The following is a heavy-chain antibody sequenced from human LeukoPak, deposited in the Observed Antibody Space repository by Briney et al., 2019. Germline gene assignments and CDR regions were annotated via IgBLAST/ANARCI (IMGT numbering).Heavy chain of an antibody. J-gene: IGHJ3*02. CDR3: ARRGGGNSIDAFDI. V-gene: IGHV3-20*04. CDR1: GFTFDDYG. D-gene: IGHD4-23*01. Sequence: PGGSLRLSCAASGFTFDDYGMSWVRQAPGKGLEWVSGINWNGGSTGYADSVKGRFTISRDNAKNSLYLQMNSLRAEDTALYYCARRGGGNSIDAFDIWGQGTMVTVSS. CDR2: INWNGGST.